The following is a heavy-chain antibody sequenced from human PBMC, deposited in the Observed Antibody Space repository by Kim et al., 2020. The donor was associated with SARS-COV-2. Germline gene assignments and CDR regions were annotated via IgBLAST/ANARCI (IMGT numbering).Heavy chain of an antibody. CDR1: GGSISSSSYY. Sequence: SETLSLTCTVSGGSISSSSYYWGWIRQPPGKGLEWIGNMYYSGSSYYNPSLKSRVTISVDTSKNQFSLKLSSVTAADTAVYYCGRHLGDYLSPMTSWGQGTLVTVSS. CDR2: MYYSGSS. J-gene: IGHJ4*02. CDR3: GRHLGDYLSPMTS. D-gene: IGHD4-17*01. V-gene: IGHV4-39*01.